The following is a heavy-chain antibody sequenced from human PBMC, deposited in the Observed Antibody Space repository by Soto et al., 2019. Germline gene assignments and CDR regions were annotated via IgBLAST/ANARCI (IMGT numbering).Heavy chain of an antibody. V-gene: IGHV3-23*01. D-gene: IGHD4-17*01. J-gene: IGHJ5*02. CDR1: GFAFNSYA. Sequence: XGSLRLSCVASGFAFNSYAMTWVRQAPGKGLEWVSTITNSGGSTYYADSVKGRLTISRDNSKNTLYMQMTTLTAEDTAIYYCTKEHDYGYYGWFDTWGQGTLVTVSS. CDR2: ITNSGGST. CDR3: TKEHDYGYYGWFDT.